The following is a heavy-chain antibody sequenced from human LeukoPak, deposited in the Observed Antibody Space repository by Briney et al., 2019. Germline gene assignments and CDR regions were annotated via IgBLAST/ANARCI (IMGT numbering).Heavy chain of an antibody. CDR1: GGSISPYY. CDR3: ARVVTAAGLDL. D-gene: IGHD6-19*01. V-gene: IGHV4-59*01. CDR2: IYYTGSS. J-gene: IGHJ5*02. Sequence: PSETLSLTCTVSGGSISPYYWSWIQQSPGKGLEWVAYIYYTGSSNYDPSLKSRATISVDTSKNQFSLKLRSVTAADTALYYCARVVTAAGLDLWGRGILVTISS.